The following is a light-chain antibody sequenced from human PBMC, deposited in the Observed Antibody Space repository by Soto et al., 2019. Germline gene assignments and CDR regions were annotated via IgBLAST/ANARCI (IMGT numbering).Light chain of an antibody. CDR1: SSNIGNNY. CDR2: DNN. CDR3: GTWDSSLSAVV. V-gene: IGLV1-51*01. J-gene: IGLJ2*01. Sequence: QAVVTQPPSVSAAPGQKVTISCSGSSSNIGNNYVSWYQQLPGTAPKLLIYDNNKRPSGIPDRFSGSKSGTSATLGITGLPTGDEGDYYCGTWDSSLSAVVFGGGTKLTVL.